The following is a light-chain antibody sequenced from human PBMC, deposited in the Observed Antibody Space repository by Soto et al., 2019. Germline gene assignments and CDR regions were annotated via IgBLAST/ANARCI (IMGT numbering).Light chain of an antibody. V-gene: IGKV3-20*01. CDR3: QHYWTPPWT. CDR2: GAS. Sequence: ETVLTQSPGTLSLSPGERVTLSCRTSQSVCSRCFAWYQQKPGQSPRLLIYGASTRATGIPDRFSGSGSGTDFTLTIRGLEPYDFSVYYYQHYWTPPWTFGQGTQLAIK. CDR1: QSVCSRC. J-gene: IGKJ1*01.